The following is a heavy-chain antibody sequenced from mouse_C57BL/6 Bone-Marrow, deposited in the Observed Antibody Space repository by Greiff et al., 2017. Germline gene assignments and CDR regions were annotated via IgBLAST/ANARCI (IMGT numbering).Heavy chain of an antibody. Sequence: QVQLQQPGAELVMPGASVKLSCKASGYTFTSYWMHWVKQRPGQGLEWIGEIDPSDSYTNYNQKVKGKSTLTVDKSSSTAYMQLSSLTSEDSAVYYRARSITAVVDYWGQGTTLTVSS. J-gene: IGHJ2*01. CDR3: ARSITAVVDY. CDR1: GYTFTSYW. CDR2: IDPSDSYT. D-gene: IGHD1-1*01. V-gene: IGHV1-69*01.